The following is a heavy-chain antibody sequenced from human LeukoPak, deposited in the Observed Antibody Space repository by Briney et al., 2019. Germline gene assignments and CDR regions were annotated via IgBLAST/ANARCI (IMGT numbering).Heavy chain of an antibody. CDR1: GFTFSNYA. V-gene: IGHV3-23*01. J-gene: IGHJ1*01. CDR2: ISGSGGSI. Sequence: GGSLRLSCAASGFTFSNYAMSWVRQAPGKRLEWVSAISGSGGSIHYADSVKGRFTISRDNSKNTLYLQMNSLRAEDTAVYYCAKGSHIVVVTAIRRLGYFQHWGQGTLVTVSS. CDR3: AKGSHIVVVTAIRRLGYFQH. D-gene: IGHD2-21*02.